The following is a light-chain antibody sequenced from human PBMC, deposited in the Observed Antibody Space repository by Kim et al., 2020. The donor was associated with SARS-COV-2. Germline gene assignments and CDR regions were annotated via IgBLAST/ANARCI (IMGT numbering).Light chain of an antibody. CDR1: QSVSSSY. J-gene: IGKJ1*01. CDR3: QQYGSSPWT. V-gene: IGKV3-20*01. CDR2: GAS. Sequence: EIVLTQSPGTLSLSPGERATLSCRASQSVSSSYLAWYQQKPGQAPRLLIYGASSRATGIPDRFSGSGSGTEFTLTISRLEPKDFAVYYCQQYGSSPWTFGQGTKVDIK.